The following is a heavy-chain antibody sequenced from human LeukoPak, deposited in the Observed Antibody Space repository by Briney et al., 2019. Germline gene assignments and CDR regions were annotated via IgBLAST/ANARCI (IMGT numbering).Heavy chain of an antibody. CDR1: GGSISRYY. Sequence: SETLSLTCTVSGGSISRYYWSWIRQPPGKGLEWIGYIYYSGSTNYNPSLKSRVTISVDTSKNQFSLKLSSVTAADTAVYYCARDGCSGGSCYRGGFDPWGQGTLVTVSS. J-gene: IGHJ5*02. V-gene: IGHV4-59*01. D-gene: IGHD2-15*01. CDR3: ARDGCSGGSCYRGGFDP. CDR2: IYYSGST.